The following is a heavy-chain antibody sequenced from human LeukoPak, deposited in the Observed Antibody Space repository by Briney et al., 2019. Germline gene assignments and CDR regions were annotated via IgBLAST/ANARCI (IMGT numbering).Heavy chain of an antibody. J-gene: IGHJ4*02. D-gene: IGHD5-12*01. CDR1: GFTFNNYV. V-gene: IGHV3-23*01. CDR2: MSGSGGST. Sequence: GGSLRLSCAASGFTFNNYVMTWVHQAPGKGLEWVSGMSGSGGSTYYADSVMGRFTISRDNSKNTLFLQMNSLRAEDTAVYYCATLTVATSFDYWGQGTLVTVSS. CDR3: ATLTVATSFDY.